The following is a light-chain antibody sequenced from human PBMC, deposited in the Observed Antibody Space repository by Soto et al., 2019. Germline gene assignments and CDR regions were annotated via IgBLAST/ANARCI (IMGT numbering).Light chain of an antibody. J-gene: IGLJ1*01. Sequence: ALTQPASVSDSPGQSITISCTGTSSDVGGSNFVSWYQQHPGKPPKLIIYDVANRPSGVSNRFSGSKSGSTASLIISRLQTEDEADYYCVSYTSSTTYVFGTGTKVTVL. CDR1: SSDVGGSNF. V-gene: IGLV2-14*03. CDR3: VSYTSSTTYV. CDR2: DVA.